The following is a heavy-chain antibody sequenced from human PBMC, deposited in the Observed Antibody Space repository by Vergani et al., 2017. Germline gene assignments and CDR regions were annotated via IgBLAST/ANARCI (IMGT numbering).Heavy chain of an antibody. Sequence: QVQLQQWGGGLLKPSETLSLTCVVNGGSFTSYHWTWIRQSPGEGLEWVGDIDHTGRPDYNPSLKSRLTMLVDKSRNQLSLTLNSVTATDTAIYFCARVNTETNGHLYYYYYMDVWGQGTAVTVS. J-gene: IGHJ6*03. CDR1: GGSFTSYH. V-gene: IGHV4-34*01. D-gene: IGHD4-11*01. CDR2: IDHTGRP. CDR3: ARVNTETNGHLYYYYYMDV.